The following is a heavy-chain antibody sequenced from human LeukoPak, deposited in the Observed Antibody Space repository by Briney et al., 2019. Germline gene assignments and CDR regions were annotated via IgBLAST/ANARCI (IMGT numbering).Heavy chain of an antibody. Sequence: GGSLRLSCAASGFTFSNYAMSWVRQAPGKGLEWVSAISGGGGNTYYADSVKGRFTISRDNSKNTLYLQMNSLRADDTAVYYCAKRSLAAAGTPAPFFDYWGQGTLVTVSS. V-gene: IGHV3-23*01. D-gene: IGHD6-13*01. CDR3: AKRSLAAAGTPAPFFDY. J-gene: IGHJ4*02. CDR2: ISGGGGNT. CDR1: GFTFSNYA.